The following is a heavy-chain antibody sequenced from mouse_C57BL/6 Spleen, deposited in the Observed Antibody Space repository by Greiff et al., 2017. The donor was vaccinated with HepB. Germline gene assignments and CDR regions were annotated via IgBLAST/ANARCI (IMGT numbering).Heavy chain of an antibody. CDR3: HYDGAY. D-gene: IGHD1-2*01. CDR1: GYSFTGYY. Sequence: VQLQQSGPELVKPGASVKISCKASGYSFTGYYMNWVKQSPEKSLEWIGEINPSTGGTTYNQKFKAKDTLTVDKSSSTAYMQLKSLTSEDSAVYYCHYDGAYWGQGTLVTVSA. J-gene: IGHJ3*01. CDR2: INPSTGGT. V-gene: IGHV1-42*01.